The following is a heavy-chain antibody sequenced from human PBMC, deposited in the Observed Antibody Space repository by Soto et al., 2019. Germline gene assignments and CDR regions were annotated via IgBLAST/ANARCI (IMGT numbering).Heavy chain of an antibody. Sequence: EVQLVESGGGLVQPGESLRLSCAASGFTFSNFAIHWVRQAPGEGLESVSSVSSSGDTTYYVNSVKGRFTISRDNSKNTIYLQMGSLRHEDMAVYCCARAQGAGSAYVFDIWGQGTMVTVSS. V-gene: IGHV3-64*01. CDR1: GFTFSNFA. CDR3: ARAQGAGSAYVFDI. CDR2: VSSSGDTT. J-gene: IGHJ3*02.